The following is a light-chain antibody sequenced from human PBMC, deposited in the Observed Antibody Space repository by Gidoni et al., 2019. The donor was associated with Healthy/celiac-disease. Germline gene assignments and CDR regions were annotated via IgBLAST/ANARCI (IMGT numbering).Light chain of an antibody. CDR1: QSVSSY. CDR3: QQRSNWLT. CDR2: DAS. Sequence: EIVFTQSPATLSLSPGERATLSCRASQSVSSYLAWYQQKPGLIYDASNRATGIPARFSGSGSGTDFTLTISSLEPEDFAVYYCQQRSNWLTFGGGTKVEIK. J-gene: IGKJ4*01. V-gene: IGKV3-11*01.